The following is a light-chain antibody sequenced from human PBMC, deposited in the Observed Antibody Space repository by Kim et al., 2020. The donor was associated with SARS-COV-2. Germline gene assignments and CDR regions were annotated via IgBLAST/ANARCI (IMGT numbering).Light chain of an antibody. CDR3: QQYDEWPWT. CDR1: KGVNDT. J-gene: IGKJ1*01. CDR2: GGS. V-gene: IGKV3-15*01. Sequence: VSPGERVHLSCRSTKGVNDTLAWYQQKPGQPPRLLVYGGSVTPTYIPARFSGSGSKTEYTLTVTSLQSEDFAIYYCQQYDEWPWTFGQGTKVDIK.